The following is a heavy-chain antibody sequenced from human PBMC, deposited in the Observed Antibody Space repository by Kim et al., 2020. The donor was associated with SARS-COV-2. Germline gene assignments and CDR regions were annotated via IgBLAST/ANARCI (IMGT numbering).Heavy chain of an antibody. J-gene: IGHJ4*02. CDR1: GFTFSDYY. V-gene: IGHV3-11*01. Sequence: GGSLRLSCAASGFTFSDYYMSWIRQAPGNGLEWVSYISSSGSTIYYADSEKGRFTTSRDNATHYSYLQMNSLVAEDTAVYYCARRSAFVLMVYAIPYFDYWGQGTLVTVSS. CDR3: ARRSAFVLMVYAIPYFDY. D-gene: IGHD2-8*01. CDR2: ISSSGSTI.